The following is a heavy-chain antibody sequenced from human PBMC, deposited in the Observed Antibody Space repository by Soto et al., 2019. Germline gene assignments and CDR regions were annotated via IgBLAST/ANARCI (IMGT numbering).Heavy chain of an antibody. CDR1: GFTFSSYA. V-gene: IGHV3-30*04. D-gene: IGHD2-15*01. J-gene: IGHJ4*02. CDR3: VKDRGRYCSGGTCYLFDS. CDR2: ISYDGTNK. Sequence: QVQLVESGGGVVQPGRSLRLSCVPSGFTFSSYAMHWVRQAPGKGLEWVAIISYDGTNKYYADSVRGRFTISRDNSKKTLYLQRNSLRVEDTALYYCVKDRGRYCSGGTCYLFDSWGQGALVTVSS.